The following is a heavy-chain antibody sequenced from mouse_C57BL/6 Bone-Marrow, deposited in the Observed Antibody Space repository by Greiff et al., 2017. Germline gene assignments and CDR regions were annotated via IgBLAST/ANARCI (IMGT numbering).Heavy chain of an antibody. Sequence: VQLQQSGPELVKPGASVKMSCKASGYTFTDYNMHWVKQSHGKSLEWIGYINPNNGGTSYNQKFKGKATLTVNKSSSTAYMELRSLTSEDSAVYYCARDLITTVVATDWGQGTTLTVSS. D-gene: IGHD1-1*01. CDR1: GYTFTDYN. CDR3: ARDLITTVVATD. J-gene: IGHJ2*01. V-gene: IGHV1-22*01. CDR2: INPNNGGT.